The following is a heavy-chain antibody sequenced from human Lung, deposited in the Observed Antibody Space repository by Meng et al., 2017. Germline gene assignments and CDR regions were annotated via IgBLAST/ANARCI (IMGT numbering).Heavy chain of an antibody. CDR1: GCTFRRYA. CDR3: AKYSYGLGDYLDY. CDR2: ISGSGSSP. J-gene: IGHJ4*02. Sequence: VPLVESGGCVVQHGGFMRLSCAASGCTFRRYAMRWVRQAPGKGLEWVSAISGSGSSPYYADYVKGRFTISRHNSKNTIYLQMNSLRAEDTALYYCAKYSYGLGDYLDYWGQGALVTVSS. D-gene: IGHD3-10*01. V-gene: IGHV3-23*04.